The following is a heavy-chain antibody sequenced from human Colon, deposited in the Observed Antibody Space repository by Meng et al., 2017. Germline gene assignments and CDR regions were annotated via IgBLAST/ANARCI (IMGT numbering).Heavy chain of an antibody. CDR2: IYYSGST. J-gene: IGHJ5*02. CDR3: ARDRKHYGERGWFDP. CDR1: GGSISSGDYY. D-gene: IGHD4-17*01. V-gene: IGHV4-30-4*01. Sequence: QRPGSGPGPVQPSPPLSLTCTFSGGSISSGDYYWSWIRQPPGKGLEWIGYIYYSGSTYSNASLKSRVTISIDRSKNQFSLKLSSVTAADTAVYYCARDRKHYGERGWFDPWGQGTLVTVSS.